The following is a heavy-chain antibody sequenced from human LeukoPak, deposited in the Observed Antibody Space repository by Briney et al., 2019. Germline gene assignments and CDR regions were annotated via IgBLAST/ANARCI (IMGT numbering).Heavy chain of an antibody. CDR3: ARRDNSKVFDY. Sequence: SETLSLTCTVSGGSINRDYWSWLRQPPGKGLEWIGYIYYTGSTNYNPSLKSRVTISLDTPKSQFSLKLTSVTAADTAVYYCARRDNSKVFDYWGQGILVTVSS. CDR2: IYYTGST. J-gene: IGHJ4*02. CDR1: GGSINRDY. D-gene: IGHD2/OR15-2a*01. V-gene: IGHV4-59*08.